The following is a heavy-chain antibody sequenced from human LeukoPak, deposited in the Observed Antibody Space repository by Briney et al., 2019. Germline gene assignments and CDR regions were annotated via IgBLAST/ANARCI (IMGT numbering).Heavy chain of an antibody. CDR2: INPNSGGT. V-gene: IGHV1-2*02. CDR3: ARGTTAATPYYFAF. J-gene: IGHJ4*02. CDR1: GYTFTGYY. D-gene: IGHD2-15*01. Sequence: ASVKVSCKAPGYTFTGYYLYWVRQAPGQGLEWLGWINPNSGGTNYAQKFQGRVTLTRDMSISTAYMELSGLTSDDTAIYYCARGTTAATPYYFAFWGQGTQVTVSS.